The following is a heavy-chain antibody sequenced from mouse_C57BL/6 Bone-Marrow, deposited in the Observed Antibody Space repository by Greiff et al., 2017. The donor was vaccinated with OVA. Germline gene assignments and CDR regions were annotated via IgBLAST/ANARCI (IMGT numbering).Heavy chain of an antibody. CDR2: ISSGGGYT. D-gene: IGHD1-1*01. Sequence: EVQLVESGGDLVKPGGSLKLSCAASGFTFSSYGMPWVRQTPDRRLEWVATISSGGGYTYYPASVKGRFTISRDNATNTLYLQMSSLKSEDTAMYYCARHGDSGYGGFAYWGQGTLVTVSA. CDR1: GFTFSSYG. V-gene: IGHV5-6*01. J-gene: IGHJ3*01. CDR3: ARHGDSGYGGFAY.